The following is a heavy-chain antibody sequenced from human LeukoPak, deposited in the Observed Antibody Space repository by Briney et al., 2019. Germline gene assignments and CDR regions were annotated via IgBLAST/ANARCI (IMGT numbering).Heavy chain of an antibody. CDR1: GLTFSNAW. J-gene: IGHJ3*02. D-gene: IGHD3-10*01. V-gene: IGHV3-15*01. Sequence: GGSLRLSCAASGLTFSNAWMTWVRQVPGKGLEWVGRIKSKTDGGTTDYAAPVKGRFTISRDDSKNTLYLQMNSLKTEDTAVFYCTTASYYNGFGSYWDAFDIWGQGTMVTVSS. CDR2: IKSKTDGGTT. CDR3: TTASYYNGFGSYWDAFDI.